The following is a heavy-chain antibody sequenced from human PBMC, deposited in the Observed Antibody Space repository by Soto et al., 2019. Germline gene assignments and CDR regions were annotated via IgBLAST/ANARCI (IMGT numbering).Heavy chain of an antibody. Sequence: ASVKVSCQASGYTFTSYYMHWVRQAPGQGLEWMGIINPSGGSTSYAQKFQGRVTMTRDTSTSTVYMELSSLRSEDTAVYYCARDLPSYYGMDVWGQGTTVTVSS. CDR2: INPSGGST. CDR3: ARDLPSYYGMDV. J-gene: IGHJ6*02. CDR1: GYTFTSYY. V-gene: IGHV1-46*01.